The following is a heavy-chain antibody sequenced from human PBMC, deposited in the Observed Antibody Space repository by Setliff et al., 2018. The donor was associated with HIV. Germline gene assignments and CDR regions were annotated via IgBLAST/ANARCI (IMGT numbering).Heavy chain of an antibody. Sequence: SVKVSCRASGGTFSSYAISWVRQAPGQGLEWMGGIIPIFGTANYAQKFQGRVTITTDESTSTAYMELSSLRSGDTAVYYCARETAPAHYYGSGSYRLHAFDVWGQGTMVTVSS. V-gene: IGHV1-69*05. CDR3: ARETAPAHYYGSGSYRLHAFDV. CDR2: IIPIFGTA. CDR1: GGTFSSYA. D-gene: IGHD3-10*01. J-gene: IGHJ3*01.